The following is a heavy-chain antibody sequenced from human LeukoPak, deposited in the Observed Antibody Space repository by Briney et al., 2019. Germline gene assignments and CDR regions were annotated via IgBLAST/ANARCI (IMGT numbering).Heavy chain of an antibody. Sequence: GESLKISCKGSGYSFTNYWIGWVRRMPGKGLEWMGIIYPADSDTRYSPSFQGQVTISADKFISTAYLQWSSLKASDTAMYYCARPPLRGYNYGFDYWGQGTLVTVSS. J-gene: IGHJ4*02. V-gene: IGHV5-51*01. CDR3: ARPPLRGYNYGFDY. CDR1: GYSFTNYW. CDR2: IYPADSDT. D-gene: IGHD5-18*01.